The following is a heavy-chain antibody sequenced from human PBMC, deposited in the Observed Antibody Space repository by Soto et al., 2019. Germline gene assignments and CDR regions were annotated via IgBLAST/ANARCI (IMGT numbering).Heavy chain of an antibody. CDR2: ISDTGGST. V-gene: IGHV3-64D*06. CDR3: VKGSRGEYYYYYYGMDV. J-gene: IGHJ6*02. Sequence: GGSLRLSCAGPGFNFNNFAMHWVRQAPGTGLEYVSSISDTGGSTFHADSVKGRFIISRDNSKGTLFLQMSSLRVEDTAVYYCVKGSRGEYYYYYYGMDVWGQGTTVTVSS. CDR1: GFNFNNFA. D-gene: IGHD3-16*01.